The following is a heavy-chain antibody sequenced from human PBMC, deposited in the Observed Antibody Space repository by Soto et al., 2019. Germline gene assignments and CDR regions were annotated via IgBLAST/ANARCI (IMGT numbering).Heavy chain of an antibody. D-gene: IGHD3-9*01. CDR1: GFTFSSYG. J-gene: IGHJ4*02. Sequence: GGSLRLSCAASGFTFSSYGRHWVRQAPGKGLEWVAVISYDGSNKYYADSVKGRFTISRDNSKNTLYLQMNSLRAEDTAVYYCAKVDDILTGPFDYWGQGTLVTVSS. CDR2: ISYDGSNK. CDR3: AKVDDILTGPFDY. V-gene: IGHV3-30*18.